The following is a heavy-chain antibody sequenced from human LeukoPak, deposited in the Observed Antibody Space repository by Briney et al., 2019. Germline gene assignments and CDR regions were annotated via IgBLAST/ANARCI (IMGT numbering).Heavy chain of an antibody. Sequence: SQALSLTCTVSGGSISSGSYYWSWIRQPPGKGLEWIGEINHSAMSAYDPSLKSRVIISVDTSKKQFSLKLTSVTAADTAVYYCASRTTEGAFDIWGQGTMVTVSS. CDR1: GGSISSGSYY. V-gene: IGHV4-31*03. D-gene: IGHD1-1*01. J-gene: IGHJ3*02. CDR3: ASRTTEGAFDI. CDR2: INHSAMS.